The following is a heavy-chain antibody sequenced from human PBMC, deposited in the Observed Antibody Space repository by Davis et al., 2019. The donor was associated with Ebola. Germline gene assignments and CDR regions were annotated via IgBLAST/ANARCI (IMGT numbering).Heavy chain of an antibody. J-gene: IGHJ6*03. Sequence: PGGSLRLSCAASGFTFSSYGMHWVRQAPGKGLEWVAFIRYDGSNKYYGDSVKGRFTISRDNSKNTLYLQMSSLRAEDTAVYYCARRSSSNYYYYMDVWGKGTTVTVSS. CDR3: ARRSSSNYYYYMDV. V-gene: IGHV3-30*02. D-gene: IGHD6-6*01. CDR2: IRYDGSNK. CDR1: GFTFSSYG.